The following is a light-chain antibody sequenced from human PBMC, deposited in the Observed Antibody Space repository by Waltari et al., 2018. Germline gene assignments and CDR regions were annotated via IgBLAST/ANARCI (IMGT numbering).Light chain of an antibody. Sequence: EIVLTQSPGTLSLSTGERATLSCRASQPVNYNFLAWHQQKPGQTPRLLIYGAYRRASGIPDRFSGSGSGTDFTLTISRLEPEDFAVYYCQLYESSLSFGGGTKVEIK. CDR1: QPVNYNF. CDR3: QLYESSLS. CDR2: GAY. V-gene: IGKV3-20*01. J-gene: IGKJ4*01.